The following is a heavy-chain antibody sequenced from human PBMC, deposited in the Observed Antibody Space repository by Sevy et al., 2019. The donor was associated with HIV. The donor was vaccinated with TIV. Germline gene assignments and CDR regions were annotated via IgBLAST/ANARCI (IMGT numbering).Heavy chain of an antibody. Sequence: GGSLRLSCAASGFTFTYAWMSWVRQAPGKGLEWVGRIKSNADGGTIDYAAPVKGRLSISRDDSKNTLYLQMDSLKTEDTAVYYCSTDPIIVLLVTDGMDVWGQGTTVTVSS. CDR1: GFTFTYAW. D-gene: IGHD2-8*02. V-gene: IGHV3-15*01. J-gene: IGHJ6*02. CDR3: STDPIIVLLVTDGMDV. CDR2: IKSNADGGTI.